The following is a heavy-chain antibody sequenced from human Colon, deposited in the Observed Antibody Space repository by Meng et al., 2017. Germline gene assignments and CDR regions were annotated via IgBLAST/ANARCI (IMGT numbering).Heavy chain of an antibody. J-gene: IGHJ5*02. CDR3: ARGRYSGYLP. CDR2: INHSGST. V-gene: IGHV4-34*01. D-gene: IGHD5-12*01. CDR1: GVSFSGYY. Sequence: QVQFWQWGEELLKPSETLPLACAVYGVSFSGYYWSSSPQPPGKGLGWVGEINHSGSTTYIPSLKSRVTISVDTSKNQFSLKLSSVTAADTSVYYCARGRYSGYLPWGQGTLVTVSS.